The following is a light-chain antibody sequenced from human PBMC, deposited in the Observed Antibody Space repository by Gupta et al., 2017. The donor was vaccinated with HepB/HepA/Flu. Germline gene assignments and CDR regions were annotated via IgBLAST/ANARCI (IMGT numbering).Light chain of an antibody. CDR3: MQGTHWPYT. CDR2: KVS. Sequence: DVVLPQSPLSLPVTLGQPAPIPCRSSQRLVYKDGNTYFNWFQQRPGQSPRRLIYKVSNRDSGVPDRFSGSGTDTDFTLRISRVEAEDVGVYYCMQGTHWPYTFGQGTKLEIK. J-gene: IGKJ2*01. CDR1: QRLVYKDGNTY. V-gene: IGKV2-30*01.